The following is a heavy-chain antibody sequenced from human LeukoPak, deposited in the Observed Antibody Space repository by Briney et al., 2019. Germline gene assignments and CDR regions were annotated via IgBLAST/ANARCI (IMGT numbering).Heavy chain of an antibody. J-gene: IGHJ6*03. V-gene: IGHV4-39*01. D-gene: IGHD1-26*01. CDR2: IYYSGST. Sequence: GSLRLSCTASGFTLSDYWMSWVRQAPGKGLEWIGSIYYSGSTYYSPSLKSRVTISVDTSKNQFSLKLSSVTAADTAVYYCARQGGATPHYYYYYMDVWGKGTTVTVSS. CDR1: GFTLSDYW. CDR3: ARQGGATPHYYYYYMDV.